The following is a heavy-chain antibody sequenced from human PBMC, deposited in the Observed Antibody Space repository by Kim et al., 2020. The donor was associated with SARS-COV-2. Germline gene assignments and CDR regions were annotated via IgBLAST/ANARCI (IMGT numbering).Heavy chain of an antibody. Sequence: ASVRVSCKASGYTFTSYAMNWVRQAPGQGLEWMGWINTNTGNPTYAQGFTGRFVFSLDTSVSTAYLQISSLKAEDTAVYYCARDARSSWYNTFSYYYYGMDVWGQGTTVTVSS. J-gene: IGHJ6*02. CDR2: INTNTGNP. D-gene: IGHD6-13*01. CDR3: ARDARSSWYNTFSYYYYGMDV. V-gene: IGHV7-4-1*02. CDR1: GYTFTSYA.